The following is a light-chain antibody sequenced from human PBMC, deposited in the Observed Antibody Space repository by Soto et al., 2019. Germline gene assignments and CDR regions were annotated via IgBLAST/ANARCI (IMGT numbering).Light chain of an antibody. CDR2: DAS. CDR1: QSISEF. J-gene: IGKJ4*02. CDR3: QQYSTYPLA. V-gene: IGKV1-5*01. Sequence: DIQMTQSPSTLSASVGDRVTIACRASQSISEFLAWYQRKPGKAPQLLIYDASNLETGVPSRFSGSGSGTDFTLTITSLQPDDFARYYCQQYSTYPLAFGGGTRVEIK.